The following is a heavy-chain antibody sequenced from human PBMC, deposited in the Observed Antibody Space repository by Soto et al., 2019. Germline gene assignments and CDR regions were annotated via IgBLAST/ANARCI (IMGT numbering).Heavy chain of an antibody. CDR1: GGTFSSYA. V-gene: IGHV1-69*13. CDR2: IIPIFGTA. CDR3: ARESGIQLWLGY. D-gene: IGHD5-18*01. Sequence: SVKVSCKASGGTFSSYAISWVRQAPGQGLEWMGGIIPIFGTANYAQKFQGRVTVTADESTSTAYMELSSLRSEDTAVYYCARESGIQLWLGYWGQGTLVTVSS. J-gene: IGHJ4*02.